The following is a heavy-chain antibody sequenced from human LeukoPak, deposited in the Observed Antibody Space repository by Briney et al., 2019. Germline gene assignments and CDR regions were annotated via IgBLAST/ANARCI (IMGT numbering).Heavy chain of an antibody. CDR1: GFTFSSYS. V-gene: IGHV3-48*04. CDR2: ISSSSSTI. J-gene: IGHJ6*04. D-gene: IGHD3-22*01. Sequence: LPGGSLRLSCAASGFTFSSYSMLWVRQAPGKGLEWVSYISSSSSTIYYADSVKGRFTISRDNAKNSLYLQMSSLRAEDTAVYYCAELGITMIGGVWGKGTTVTISS. CDR3: AELGITMIGGV.